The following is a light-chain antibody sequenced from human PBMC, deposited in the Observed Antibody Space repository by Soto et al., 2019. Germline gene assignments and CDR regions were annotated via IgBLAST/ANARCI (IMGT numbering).Light chain of an antibody. Sequence: QSALTQPASVSGSPGQSITISCTGTSSDVGGYNYVSWYQQHPGKAPKLMIYDVSSRPSGVFNRFSGSKFGNTASLTISGLQAEDEADYYCSSYTSSTTEVFGTGTKVTVL. CDR1: SSDVGGYNY. V-gene: IGLV2-14*01. CDR3: SSYTSSTTEV. CDR2: DVS. J-gene: IGLJ1*01.